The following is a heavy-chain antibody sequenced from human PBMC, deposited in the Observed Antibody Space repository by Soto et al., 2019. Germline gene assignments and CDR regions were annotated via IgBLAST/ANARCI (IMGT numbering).Heavy chain of an antibody. CDR3: AREGALLYGGNSDYYYTMDV. V-gene: IGHV4-39*02. D-gene: IGHD4-17*01. Sequence: SETKCVTCTVAGGSSGGSSGHWGWISKPPGKGLEWIASIKYSGTTFYNPSLKSRVTLSVDTSKNQFSLKLSSVTAADTAVYYCAREGALLYGGNSDYYYTMDVWGQGTTVTVSS. J-gene: IGHJ6*02. CDR2: IKYSGTT. CDR1: GGSSGGSSGH.